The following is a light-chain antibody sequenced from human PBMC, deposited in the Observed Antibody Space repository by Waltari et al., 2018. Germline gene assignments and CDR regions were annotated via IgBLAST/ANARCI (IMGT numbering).Light chain of an antibody. J-gene: IGKJ4*01. V-gene: IGKV3-11*01. CDR2: DAS. CDR1: QSVSSY. Sequence: EIVLTQSPATLSLSPGERATLSCRASQSVSSYLAWYQQKPGQAPRLLIYDASNRATGIPARFSGSGSGTDFTLTISSLVPEDFAVYYCQQRSNWPRTFGGGTKVEIK. CDR3: QQRSNWPRT.